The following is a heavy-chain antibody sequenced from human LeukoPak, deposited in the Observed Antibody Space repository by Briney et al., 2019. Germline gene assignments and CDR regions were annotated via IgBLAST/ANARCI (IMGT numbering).Heavy chain of an antibody. CDR2: ISSSSSYI. CDR1: GFTFSSYS. J-gene: IGHJ4*02. CDR3: ARDLTPVTIFGVARGNPYFDY. V-gene: IGHV3-21*01. Sequence: PGGSLRLSCVASGFTFSSYSMNWVRQAPGKGLEWVSSISSSSSYIYYADSVKGRFTVSRDNAKNSLYLQMNSLRAEDTAVYYCARDLTPVTIFGVARGNPYFDYWGQGTLVTVSS. D-gene: IGHD3-3*01.